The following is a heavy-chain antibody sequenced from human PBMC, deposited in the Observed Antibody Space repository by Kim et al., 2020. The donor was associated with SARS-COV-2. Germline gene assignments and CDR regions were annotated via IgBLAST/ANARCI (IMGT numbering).Heavy chain of an antibody. Sequence: GGSLRLSCAASGFTFSSYAMSWVRQAPGKGLEWVSAISGSGGSTYYADYVKGRFTISRDNSKNTLYLQMNSLRAEDTAVYYCAPYSSSRPLFDYWGQGTLVTVSS. J-gene: IGHJ4*02. CDR2: ISGSGGST. CDR1: GFTFSSYA. V-gene: IGHV3-23*01. D-gene: IGHD6-6*01. CDR3: APYSSSRPLFDY.